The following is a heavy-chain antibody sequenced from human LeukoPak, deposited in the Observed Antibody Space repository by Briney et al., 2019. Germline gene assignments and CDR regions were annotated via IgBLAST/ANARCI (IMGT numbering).Heavy chain of an antibody. CDR2: IYPGDSDT. V-gene: IGHV5-51*01. CDR1: GYSFTTYW. Sequence: GESLKISCKGSGYSFTTYWIAWVRQMPGKGLEWMGVIYPGDSDTRYSPSFQGQVTISADKSISTAYLQCSSLKASDTAIYYCARALVGAATLSYWRQGPLVTVSS. CDR3: ARALVGAATLSY. D-gene: IGHD1-26*01. J-gene: IGHJ4*02.